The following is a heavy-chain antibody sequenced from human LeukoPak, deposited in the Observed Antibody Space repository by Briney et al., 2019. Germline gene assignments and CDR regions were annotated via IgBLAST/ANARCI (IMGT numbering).Heavy chain of an antibody. CDR2: ISSDGSKK. CDR3: ARGGVVVVAASYYYGMDV. V-gene: IGHV3-30*04. CDR1: GVTSRNFP. J-gene: IGHJ6*02. Sequence: GGSLRLSCAASGVTSRNFPMHWVRQAPGKGLEWVALISSDGSKKYYTDSLKGRLTISRDNSNNTLYLQMNSLRAEDTAVYYCARGGVVVVAASYYYGMDVWGQGTTVTVSS. D-gene: IGHD2-15*01.